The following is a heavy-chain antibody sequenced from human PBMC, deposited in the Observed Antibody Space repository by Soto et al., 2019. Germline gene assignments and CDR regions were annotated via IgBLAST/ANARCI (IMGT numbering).Heavy chain of an antibody. D-gene: IGHD6-19*01. CDR1: GFSFSRYE. Sequence: EEQLVESGGGLVQPGESLRLSCAASGFSFSRYEMNWVRQAPGKGLEWVAYIGSRGTSIFYADSVKGRFSISRDNDNDSVTLLMNNLRVDDTAVYYCARDRGYNTGWYGGALDFWGQGTVVTVSS. CDR2: IGSRGTSI. J-gene: IGHJ4*02. CDR3: ARDRGYNTGWYGGALDF. V-gene: IGHV3-48*03.